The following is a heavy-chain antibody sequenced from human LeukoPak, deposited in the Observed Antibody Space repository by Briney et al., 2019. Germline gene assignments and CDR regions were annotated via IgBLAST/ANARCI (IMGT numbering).Heavy chain of an antibody. CDR1: GFTLSNSW. CDR3: ARGDSSSKIDY. V-gene: IGHV3-7*01. D-gene: IGHD6-6*01. J-gene: IGHJ4*02. CDR2: MKQDGSGQ. Sequence: GGSLRPSCAASGFTLSNSWMSWVRQAPGKGLEWVASMKQDGSGQYYVDSVKGRFTISKDNAKNSLYLQMNSLRAEDTAMYYCARGDSSSKIDYWGQGTQVTVSS.